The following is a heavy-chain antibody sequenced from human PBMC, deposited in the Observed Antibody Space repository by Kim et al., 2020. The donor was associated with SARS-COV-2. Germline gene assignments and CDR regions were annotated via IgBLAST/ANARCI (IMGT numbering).Heavy chain of an antibody. Sequence: GGSLRLSCVVSGFTFSNYAVTWVRQAPGKGLEWVSSYCGGNGDTYYADSAKGRFTISRDKSRNTAYLQMNSLGGEDTAMYYCTRPRSGSCGGRIDFWGQGTLVTLPS. V-gene: IGHV3-23*01. D-gene: IGHD3-10*01. J-gene: IGHJ4*02. CDR3: TRPRSGSCGGRIDF. CDR2: YCGGNGDT. CDR1: GFTFSNYA.